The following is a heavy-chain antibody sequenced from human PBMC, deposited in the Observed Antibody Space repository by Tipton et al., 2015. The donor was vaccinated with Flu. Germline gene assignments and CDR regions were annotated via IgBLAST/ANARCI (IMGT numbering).Heavy chain of an antibody. D-gene: IGHD2-15*01. Sequence: MQLVQSGAEVKKPGESLKISCKGPGYSFTSYWIGWVRQMPGKGLEWMGIIYPGDSDTRYSPSFQGQVTISADKSISTAYLQWSSLKASDPAMYYCARGWAGDIVVVVAAPDYWGQGTLVTVSS. CDR3: ARGWAGDIVVVVAAPDY. V-gene: IGHV5-51*01. CDR2: IYPGDSDT. CDR1: GYSFTSYW. J-gene: IGHJ4*02.